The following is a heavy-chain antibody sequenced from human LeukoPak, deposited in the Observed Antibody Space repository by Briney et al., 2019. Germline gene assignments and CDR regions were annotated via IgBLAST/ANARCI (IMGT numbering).Heavy chain of an antibody. CDR1: GGSISSSSYY. V-gene: IGHV4-39*01. CDR2: IYYSGST. D-gene: IGHD6-19*01. Sequence: PSETLSLTCTVSGGSISSSSYYWGWIRQPPGKGLEWIGSIYYSGSTYYNPSLKSRVTISVDTSKNQFSLKLSSVTAADTAVYYCARASSIAVAGTWIDPWGQGTLVTVSS. J-gene: IGHJ5*02. CDR3: ARASSIAVAGTWIDP.